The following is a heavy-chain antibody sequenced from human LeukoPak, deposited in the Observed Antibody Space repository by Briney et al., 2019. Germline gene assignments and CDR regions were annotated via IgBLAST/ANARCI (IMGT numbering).Heavy chain of an antibody. V-gene: IGHV3-7*01. CDR1: GFTFSSYG. J-gene: IGHJ4*02. CDR2: IREDGSQK. D-gene: IGHD2-8*01. Sequence: GGSLRLSCAASGFTFSSYGMTWVRQVPGKGLEWVASIREDGSQKSSVDSVKGRFTISRDNAKTSLYLQMDSLRAEDTAVYWCARGPTNGQAFDYWGQGTLVSVSS. CDR3: ARGPTNGQAFDY.